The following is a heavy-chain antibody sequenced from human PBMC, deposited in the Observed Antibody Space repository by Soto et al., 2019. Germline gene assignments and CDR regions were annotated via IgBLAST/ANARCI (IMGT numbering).Heavy chain of an antibody. V-gene: IGHV3-33*01. CDR3: ARDSLYYGSGSDAFDI. D-gene: IGHD3-10*01. CDR2: IWYDGSNK. Sequence: QVQLVESGGGVVQPGRSLRLSCAASGFTFSSYGMHWVRQAPGKGLEWVAVIWYDGSNKYYADSVKGRFTISRDNSKNRLYLQMNSLRAEDTAVYYCARDSLYYGSGSDAFDIWGQGTMLTVSS. CDR1: GFTFSSYG. J-gene: IGHJ3*02.